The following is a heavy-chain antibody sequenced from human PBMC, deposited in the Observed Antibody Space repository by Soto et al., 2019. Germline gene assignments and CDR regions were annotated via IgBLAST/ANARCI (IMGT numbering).Heavy chain of an antibody. D-gene: IGHD6-13*01. J-gene: IGHJ5*01. V-gene: IGHV4-34*02. Sequence: QVQLQQWGAGLLRPSETLSLTCGISGGSFGGYYWTWIRQPPGKGLEWIGEVNYSGRPNYNPSLQSRVTVSLDMTNNSFSLTLNSVTVADTAFYYCTRGGRPSSSYFWFDSWGQGPLVTVSS. CDR2: VNYSGRP. CDR3: TRGGRPSSSYFWFDS. CDR1: GGSFGGYY.